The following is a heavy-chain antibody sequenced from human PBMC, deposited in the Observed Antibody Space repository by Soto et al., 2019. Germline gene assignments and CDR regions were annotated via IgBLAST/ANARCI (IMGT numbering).Heavy chain of an antibody. CDR3: VKAGDYINLWTAMDV. V-gene: IGHV3-64D*06. J-gene: IGHJ6*02. Sequence: GCLKLACASSGCTSSSYGMHGVRQPPDKGLGYVSAISSDGVSTYYADSVKGRLTISRDNCKNRLYLRLTSLRGEDTAVYYCVKAGDYINLWTAMDVWGQGTKVTVSS. D-gene: IGHD4-4*01. CDR1: GCTSSSYG. CDR2: ISSDGVST.